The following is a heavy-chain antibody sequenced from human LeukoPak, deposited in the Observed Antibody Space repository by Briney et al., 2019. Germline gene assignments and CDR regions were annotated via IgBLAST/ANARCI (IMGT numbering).Heavy chain of an antibody. J-gene: IGHJ4*02. Sequence: SETLSLTCTVSGGSISSYYWSWIRQPAGKGLEWIGRIYTSGSTNYNPSLKSRVTMSVDTSKNQFSLKLSSVTAADTAVYYCAREGITIFGVVIIHYWGQGTLVTVSS. D-gene: IGHD3-3*01. CDR2: IYTSGST. CDR1: GGSISSYY. CDR3: AREGITIFGVVIIHY. V-gene: IGHV4-4*07.